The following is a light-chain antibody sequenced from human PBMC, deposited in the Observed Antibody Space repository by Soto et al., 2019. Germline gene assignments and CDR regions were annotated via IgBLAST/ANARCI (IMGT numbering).Light chain of an antibody. CDR3: QQRTNGTPVT. V-gene: IGKV3-11*01. J-gene: IGKJ4*01. CDR2: DAS. CDR1: QSVSSY. Sequence: EVGMTKSPATVSMYPGERATLSCRASQSVSSYLAWYQQKPGQAPRLLIYDASNRATGIPARFSGSGSGTDFTLTISCLDPEDFAGYYCQQRTNGTPVTSCRGTMMDI.